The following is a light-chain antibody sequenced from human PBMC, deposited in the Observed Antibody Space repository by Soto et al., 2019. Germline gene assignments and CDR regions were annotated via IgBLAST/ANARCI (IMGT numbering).Light chain of an antibody. CDR2: GAS. J-gene: IGKJ1*01. CDR3: QQYGSSPQT. CDR1: QSVSSSY. V-gene: IGKV3-20*01. Sequence: EIVLTQSPGTLSLSPGERATLTCRASQSVSSSYLGWYQQKLGQAPRLLIYGASSRATGIPDRFSGSGSGTDFTLTISRLEPEDFAVYDCQQYGSSPQTFGQGTKVEIK.